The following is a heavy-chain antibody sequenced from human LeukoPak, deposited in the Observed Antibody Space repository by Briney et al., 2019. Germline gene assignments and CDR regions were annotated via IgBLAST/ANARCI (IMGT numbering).Heavy chain of an antibody. J-gene: IGHJ4*02. CDR3: AKAYCSGGSCPLDY. CDR1: GFTFSSYA. D-gene: IGHD2-15*01. Sequence: GGSLRLSCAASGFTFSSYAMSWVRQAPGKGLEWVSAISGSGGSTYYADSVKGRFTISRDNSKNTLYLQMNSLRAEGTAVYYCAKAYCSGGSCPLDYWGQGTLVTVSS. V-gene: IGHV3-23*01. CDR2: ISGSGGST.